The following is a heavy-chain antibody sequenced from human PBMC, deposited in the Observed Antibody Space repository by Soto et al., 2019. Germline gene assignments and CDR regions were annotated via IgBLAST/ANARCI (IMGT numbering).Heavy chain of an antibody. V-gene: IGHV1-69*01. Sequence: QVQLVQSGAEVKKPGSSVKVSCQASGGTFSSYAISWVRQAPGQGLEWMGGIIPIFGTANYAQKFQGRVTITADESTSTAYMELSSLRSEDTAVYYCARDRLTGDPWYYFDYWGQGTLVTVSS. J-gene: IGHJ4*02. CDR3: ARDRLTGDPWYYFDY. D-gene: IGHD4-17*01. CDR1: GGTFSSYA. CDR2: IIPIFGTA.